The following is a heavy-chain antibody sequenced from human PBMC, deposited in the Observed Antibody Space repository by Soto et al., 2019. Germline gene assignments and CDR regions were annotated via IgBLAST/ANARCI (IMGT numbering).Heavy chain of an antibody. CDR1: GFTFSSYG. CDR2: ILFDGSNK. D-gene: IGHD3-22*01. V-gene: IGHV3-30*18. CDR3: AKEDDSSGYYLDAFDI. Sequence: QVQLVESGGGVVQPGRSLRLSCAASGFTFSSYGMHWVRQAPGKGLEWVAVILFDGSNKYYADSVKGRFTISRDNSKNTLYLQMSSLRAEDTAVYYCAKEDDSSGYYLDAFDIWGQGTMVTVSS. J-gene: IGHJ3*02.